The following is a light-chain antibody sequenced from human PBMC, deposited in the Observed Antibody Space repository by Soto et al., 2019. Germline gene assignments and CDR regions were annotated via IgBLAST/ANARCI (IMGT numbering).Light chain of an antibody. J-gene: IGKJ2*01. CDR1: QSIGRW. CDR2: TTS. V-gene: IGKV1-5*03. Sequence: DIQITQSPSSLSASVGDRVTISCRASQSIGRWLAWYQQMPGKAPHLLIYTTSSLEGGVPSRFSGSGSGTEFTLTISSLQPDDFATYYCQQYKAYPYTFAQGTKVDIK. CDR3: QQYKAYPYT.